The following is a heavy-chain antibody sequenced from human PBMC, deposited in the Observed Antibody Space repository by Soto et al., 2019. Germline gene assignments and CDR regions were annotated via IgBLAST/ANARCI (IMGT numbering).Heavy chain of an antibody. CDR2: IYYSGST. D-gene: IGHD3-22*01. CDR3: AREISYYDSSGYYYGYFDY. J-gene: IGHJ4*02. Sequence: QVQLQESGPGLVKPSQTLSLTCTVSGGSISSGGYYWSWIRQHPGKGLEWIGYIYYSGSTYYNPSLKSRVTLSVDTSKNQFSLKLSSVTAADTAVYYCAREISYYDSSGYYYGYFDYWGQGTLVTVSS. V-gene: IGHV4-31*03. CDR1: GGSISSGGYY.